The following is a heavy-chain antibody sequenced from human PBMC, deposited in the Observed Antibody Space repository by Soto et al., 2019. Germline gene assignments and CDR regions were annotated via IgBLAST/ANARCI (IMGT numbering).Heavy chain of an antibody. CDR1: GYTFTSYD. CDR3: ARLAGDSSGYYTPGRFDY. V-gene: IGHV1-8*01. D-gene: IGHD3-22*01. Sequence: QVQLVQSGAEVKKPGASVKVSCKASGYTFTSYDINWVRQATGQGLEWMGWMNPNSGNTGYAQKFQGRVTMTRNTSISTAYMELSSLRSEDTAVYYCARLAGDSSGYYTPGRFDYWGQGTLVTVSS. J-gene: IGHJ4*02. CDR2: MNPNSGNT.